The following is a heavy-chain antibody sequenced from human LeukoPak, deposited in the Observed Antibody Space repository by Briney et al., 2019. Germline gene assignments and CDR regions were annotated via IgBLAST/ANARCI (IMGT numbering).Heavy chain of an antibody. J-gene: IGHJ4*02. Sequence: SETLSLTCTVSGGSMSPYHWSWIRQPPGKGLEWIGEINHSGSTNYNPSLKSRVTISVDTSKNQFSLKLSSVTAADTAVYYCARSVYYDSSGEVYYFDYWGQGTLVTVSS. D-gene: IGHD3-22*01. CDR2: INHSGST. CDR3: ARSVYYDSSGEVYYFDY. CDR1: GGSMSPYH. V-gene: IGHV4-34*01.